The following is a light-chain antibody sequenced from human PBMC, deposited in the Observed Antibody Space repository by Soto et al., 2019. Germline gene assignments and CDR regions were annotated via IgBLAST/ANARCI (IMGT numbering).Light chain of an antibody. Sequence: MMMTQSPATLSVSPGERVALSCRTSHSVNSHVAWYQQKPGQAPRLLLYGASTRATGIPVRFSGSGSGTEFTLTISSLQSEDFAVYYCQQYSNWPPITFGQGPRLEIK. CDR1: HSVNSH. J-gene: IGKJ5*01. CDR3: QQYSNWPPIT. V-gene: IGKV3-15*01. CDR2: GAS.